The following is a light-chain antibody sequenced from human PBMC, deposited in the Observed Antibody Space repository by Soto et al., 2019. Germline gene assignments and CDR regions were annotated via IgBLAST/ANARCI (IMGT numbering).Light chain of an antibody. V-gene: IGKV1-27*01. Sequence: DIQMTQSPSSLSASVGDRVTITCRARHAISKYLAWYQQKPGKAPNLLIYAASTLQSGVPSRFSGSGSATDFTLTISSLQPEAAATYYCQKYDTAPLTFGGGTKVEIK. J-gene: IGKJ4*01. CDR1: HAISKY. CDR3: QKYDTAPLT. CDR2: AAS.